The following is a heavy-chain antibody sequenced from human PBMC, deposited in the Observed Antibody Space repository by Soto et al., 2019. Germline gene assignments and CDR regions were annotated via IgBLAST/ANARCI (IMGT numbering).Heavy chain of an antibody. D-gene: IGHD1-26*01. Sequence: PGGSLSLSCGASGFTFSNYGMSWVRQAPGKGLEWVSSITASSGSTYYPDSVKGRFTISRDSSQNTLYLQMNSLRVDDTAICFCAKNQWELLHWGQGT. V-gene: IGHV3-23*01. J-gene: IGHJ4*02. CDR3: AKNQWELLH. CDR2: ITASSGST. CDR1: GFTFSNYG.